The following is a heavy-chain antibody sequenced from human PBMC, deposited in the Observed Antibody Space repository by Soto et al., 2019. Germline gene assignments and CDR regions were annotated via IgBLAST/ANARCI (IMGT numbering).Heavy chain of an antibody. CDR1: GFTFSNAW. V-gene: IGHV3-15*01. J-gene: IGHJ6*02. Sequence: GGSLRLSCAASGFTFSNAWMSWVRQAPGKGLEWVGRIKSKTDGGTTDYAAPVKGRFTMSRDDSKNTLYLQMNSLKTEDTAVYYCTTAYVPLPRGIFGVVIHYGIDVWGQGTTVTVSS. CDR2: IKSKTDGGTT. D-gene: IGHD3-3*01. CDR3: TTAYVPLPRGIFGVVIHYGIDV.